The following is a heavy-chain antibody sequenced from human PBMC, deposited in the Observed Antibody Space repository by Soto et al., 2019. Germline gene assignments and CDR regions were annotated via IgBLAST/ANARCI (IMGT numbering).Heavy chain of an antibody. J-gene: IGHJ6*02. D-gene: IGHD3-3*01. Sequence: ASVKVSCKASGYTFTGYYMHWVRQAPGQGLEWMGWINPNSGGTNYAQKFQGWVTMTRDTSISTAYMELSRLRSDDTAVYYCARDYYDFWSGYYHRYGMDVWGQGTTVTVSS. CDR3: ARDYYDFWSGYYHRYGMDV. V-gene: IGHV1-2*04. CDR1: GYTFTGYY. CDR2: INPNSGGT.